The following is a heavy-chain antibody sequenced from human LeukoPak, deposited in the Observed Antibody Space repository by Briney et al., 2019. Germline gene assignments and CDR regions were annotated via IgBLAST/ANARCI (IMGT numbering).Heavy chain of an antibody. V-gene: IGHV3-23*01. CDR3: AKEYDFWSGMNLDY. Sequence: GGSLRLSCAASGFTFSSYAMSWVRQAPGKGLEWVSAISGSGGSTYYADSVKGRFTVSRDNSKNTLYLQMNSLRAEDTAVYYCAKEYDFWSGMNLDYWGQGTLVTVSS. CDR1: GFTFSSYA. D-gene: IGHD3-3*01. J-gene: IGHJ4*02. CDR2: ISGSGGST.